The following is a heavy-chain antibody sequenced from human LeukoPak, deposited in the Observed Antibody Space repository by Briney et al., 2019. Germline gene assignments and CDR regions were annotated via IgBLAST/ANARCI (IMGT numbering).Heavy chain of an antibody. CDR1: GFTFSSYA. V-gene: IGHV3-23*01. CDR2: TSGSGGTT. Sequence: GGSLRLSCAASGFTFSSYAMSWVRQAPGKGLVWVSSTSGSGGTTFYADSVKGRFTISRDNSKNTLYLQMNSLRAEDTAVYYCYTHDRAFDCWGQGTLVTVSS. CDR3: YTHDRAFDC. J-gene: IGHJ4*02.